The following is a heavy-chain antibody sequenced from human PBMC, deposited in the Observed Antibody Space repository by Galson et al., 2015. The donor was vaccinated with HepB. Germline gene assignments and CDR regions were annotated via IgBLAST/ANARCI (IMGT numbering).Heavy chain of an antibody. Sequence: SLRLSCAASGFSFSTYWMTWVRQAPGQGLEWVANIKQYGSETYYVDSVKGRFTISRDDAKNSVYLQMNSLRAEDTAVYYCARARGNFWSGSYDGMVFDHWGQGTLLTVSS. CDR1: GFSFSTYW. CDR2: IKQYGSET. D-gene: IGHD3-3*01. V-gene: IGHV3-7*01. CDR3: ARARGNFWSGSYDGMVFDH. J-gene: IGHJ4*02.